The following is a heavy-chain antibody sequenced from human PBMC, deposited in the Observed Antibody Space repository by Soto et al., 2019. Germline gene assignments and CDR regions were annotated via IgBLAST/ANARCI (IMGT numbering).Heavy chain of an antibody. CDR2: ISGSGGST. CDR3: AKDLRPRYQLPTAEYFQH. Sequence: GGSLRLSCAASGFTFSSYAMSWVRQAPGKGLEWVSAISGSGGSTYYADSVKGRFTISRDNSKNTLYLQMNSLRAEDTAVYYCAKDLRPRYQLPTAEYFQHWGQGTLVTVSS. D-gene: IGHD2-2*01. V-gene: IGHV3-23*01. CDR1: GFTFSSYA. J-gene: IGHJ1*01.